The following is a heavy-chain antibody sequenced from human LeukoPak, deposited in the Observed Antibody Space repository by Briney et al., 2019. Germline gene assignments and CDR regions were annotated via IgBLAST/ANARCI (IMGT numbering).Heavy chain of an antibody. CDR3: AKDSHRDGAKPYYYMDV. CDR1: GFTFSSYA. Sequence: GGSLRLSCAASGFTFSSYAMSWVRQAPGKGLEWVSAISGSGGSTYYADSVKGRFTISRDNSKNTLYLQMNSLRAEDTAVYYCAKDSHRDGAKPYYYMDVWGKGTTVTVSS. D-gene: IGHD3-16*01. CDR2: ISGSGGST. V-gene: IGHV3-23*01. J-gene: IGHJ6*03.